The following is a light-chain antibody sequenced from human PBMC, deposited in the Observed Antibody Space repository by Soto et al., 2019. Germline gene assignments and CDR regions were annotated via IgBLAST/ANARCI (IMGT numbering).Light chain of an antibody. CDR1: QTVTNDY. V-gene: IGKV3-20*01. Sequence: EVVLTQSPGTLSLSPGERVTLSCRASQTVTNDYLAWYQQKDGQAPRLLIYDASTRATGVPDRFSGSGSGPEYTLTITRLEPEDFAVYSCQQYGFSPISVGQGTRLESK. CDR2: DAS. CDR3: QQYGFSPIS. J-gene: IGKJ5*01.